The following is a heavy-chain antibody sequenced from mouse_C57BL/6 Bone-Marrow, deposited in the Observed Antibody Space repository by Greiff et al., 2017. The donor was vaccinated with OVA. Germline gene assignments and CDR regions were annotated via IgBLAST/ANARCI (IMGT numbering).Heavy chain of an antibody. CDR3: ARELGRKDFDV. CDR1: GYTFTSYW. J-gene: IGHJ1*03. D-gene: IGHD4-1*01. CDR2: IDPSDSYT. V-gene: IGHV1-69*01. Sequence: VQLQQSGAELVMPGASVKLSCKASGYTFTSYWMHWVKQRPGQGLEWIGEIDPSDSYTNYNQKFKGKSTLTVDKSSSTAYMQLSSLTSEDSAVYYCARELGRKDFDVWGTGTTVTVAS.